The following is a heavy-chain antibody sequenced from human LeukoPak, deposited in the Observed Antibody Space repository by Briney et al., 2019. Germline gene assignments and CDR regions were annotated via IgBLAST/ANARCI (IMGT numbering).Heavy chain of an antibody. D-gene: IGHD3-3*01. J-gene: IGHJ6*03. Sequence: GGSLRLSCAASGFTFSDYYMSWIRQAPGKGLEWVSTIKGIGPTTYYADSVKGRFTISRDNSKNTVYLQIYSLTPDDTAVYFCSKTSLSDSSGHYYYMDVWGKGTTVTISS. CDR2: IKGIGPTT. CDR3: SKTSLSDSSGHYYYMDV. CDR1: GFTFSDYY. V-gene: IGHV3-11*04.